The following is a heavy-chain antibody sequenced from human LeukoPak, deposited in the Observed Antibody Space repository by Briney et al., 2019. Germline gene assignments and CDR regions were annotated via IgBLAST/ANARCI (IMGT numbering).Heavy chain of an antibody. Sequence: SETLSLTCAVYGGSFSGYYWSWIRQPPGKGLEWIGEINHSGSTNYNPSLKSRVTISVDTSKNQFSLKLSSVTAADTAVYYCARGPYTYYDILTGSMGEYFQHWGQGTLVAVSS. CDR3: ARGPYTYYDILTGSMGEYFQH. J-gene: IGHJ1*01. V-gene: IGHV4-34*01. D-gene: IGHD3-9*01. CDR1: GGSFSGYY. CDR2: INHSGST.